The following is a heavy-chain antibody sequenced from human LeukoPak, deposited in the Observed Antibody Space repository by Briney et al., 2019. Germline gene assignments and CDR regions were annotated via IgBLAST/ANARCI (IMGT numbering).Heavy chain of an antibody. D-gene: IGHD3-10*01. Sequence: GESLKISCKGSGYSFTSYWIGWVRQMPGKGLEWMGIIYPGDSDTRYSPSFQGQVTISADKSISTAYLQWSSLKASDTAMYYCARQGNYYGSGSPPYYYYGMDVWGKGTTVTVS. CDR1: GYSFTSYW. CDR2: IYPGDSDT. V-gene: IGHV5-51*01. CDR3: ARQGNYYGSGSPPYYYYGMDV. J-gene: IGHJ6*04.